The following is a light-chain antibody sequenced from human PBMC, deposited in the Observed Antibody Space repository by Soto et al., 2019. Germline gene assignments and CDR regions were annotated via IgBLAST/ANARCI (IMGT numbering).Light chain of an antibody. J-gene: IGLJ1*01. Sequence: QSVLTQAASVSGSPGQSITISCTGTGSDVGGYNYVSWYQQHPGKAPKLMIYEVSNRPLGVSNRFSGSKSGNTASLIISGLQAEDEADYYCTSYTSSSTLDVFGTGTKATVL. CDR3: TSYTSSSTLDV. CDR2: EVS. CDR1: GSDVGGYNY. V-gene: IGLV2-14*01.